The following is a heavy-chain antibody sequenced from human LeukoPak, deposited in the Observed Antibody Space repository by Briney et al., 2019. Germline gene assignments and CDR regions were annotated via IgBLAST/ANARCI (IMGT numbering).Heavy chain of an antibody. CDR1: GFTFSSSG. CDR2: ISYDGSNK. J-gene: IGHJ4*02. V-gene: IGHV3-30*03. Sequence: GGSLRLSCAASGFTFSSSGMHWVRQAPGKGLEWVAVISYDGSNKYYADSVKGRFTISRDNSKNTLYLQMGSLRAEDMAVYYCASLTGTTDFDYWGQGTLVTVSS. D-gene: IGHD1-7*01. CDR3: ASLTGTTDFDY.